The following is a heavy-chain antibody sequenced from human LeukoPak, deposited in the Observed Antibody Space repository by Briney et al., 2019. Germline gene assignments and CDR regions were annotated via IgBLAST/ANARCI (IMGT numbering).Heavy chain of an antibody. J-gene: IGHJ4*02. Sequence: GGSLRLSCAASGFTFSSYWMSWVRQAPGKGLEWVANIKQDGSEKYYVDSVKGRFTISRDNAKNSLYLQMNSLRAEDTAVYYWSRGSYGRQKDYWGQGPLVPV. CDR1: GFTFSSYW. D-gene: IGHD3-10*01. CDR2: IKQDGSEK. V-gene: IGHV3-7*01. CDR3: SRGSYGRQKDY.